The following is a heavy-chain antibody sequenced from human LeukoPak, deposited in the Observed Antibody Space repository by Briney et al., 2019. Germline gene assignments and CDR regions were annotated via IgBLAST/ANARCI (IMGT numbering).Heavy chain of an antibody. V-gene: IGHV3-30-3*01. CDR1: GFTFSSYA. J-gene: IGHJ6*02. Sequence: PGGSLRLSCAASGFTFSSYAMSWVRQAPGKGLEWVAVISYDGSNKYYADSVKGRFTISRDNSKNSLFVQMNSLRPEDTAVYYCARDLADGDYYYHGMHVWGQGTTVTVSS. D-gene: IGHD4-17*01. CDR3: ARDLADGDYYYHGMHV. CDR2: ISYDGSNK.